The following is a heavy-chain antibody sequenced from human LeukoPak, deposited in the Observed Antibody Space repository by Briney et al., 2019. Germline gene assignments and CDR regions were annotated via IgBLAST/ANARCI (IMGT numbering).Heavy chain of an antibody. D-gene: IGHD4-17*01. Sequence: HPGGSLRLSCAASGFTFSSYEMNWVRQAPGKGLEWVSYISSSGSTIYYADSVKGRFTISRDNAKNSLYLQMNSLRAEDTAVYYCAKSTRIYDGDYIGWGQGTLVTVSS. CDR1: GFTFSSYE. J-gene: IGHJ4*02. CDR2: ISSSGSTI. CDR3: AKSTRIYDGDYIG. V-gene: IGHV3-48*03.